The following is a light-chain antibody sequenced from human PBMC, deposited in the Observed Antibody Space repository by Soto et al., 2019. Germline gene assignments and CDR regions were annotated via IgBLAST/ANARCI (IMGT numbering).Light chain of an antibody. Sequence: QSALTQPASVSGSPGQSITISCTGTSSDVGDYNYVSWYQQHPGKAPKLMIFDVSNRPSGVSTRFSGSKSGNTASLPISGRQAEDEADYYCSSYTSSSPRVFGTGTKLTVL. J-gene: IGLJ1*01. V-gene: IGLV2-14*01. CDR3: SSYTSSSPRV. CDR1: SSDVGDYNY. CDR2: DVS.